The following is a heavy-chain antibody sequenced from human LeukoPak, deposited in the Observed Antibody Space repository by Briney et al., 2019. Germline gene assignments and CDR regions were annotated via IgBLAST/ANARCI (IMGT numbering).Heavy chain of an antibody. CDR3: AKGHTYGLGESYLDF. Sequence: PGRSLRLSCEASGYTFDDYAMHWVRQAPGKGLEWVSAISWNSGRIGYADSVKGRFTISRDNGKNSLYLQMNSLRTEDTALYYCAKGHTYGLGESYLDFWGQGTLVSVSS. CDR1: GYTFDDYA. D-gene: IGHD5-18*01. V-gene: IGHV3-9*01. CDR2: ISWNSGRI. J-gene: IGHJ4*02.